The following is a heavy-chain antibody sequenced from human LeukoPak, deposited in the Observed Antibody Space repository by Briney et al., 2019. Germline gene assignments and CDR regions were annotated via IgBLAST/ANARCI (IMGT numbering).Heavy chain of an antibody. CDR2: ITSSSRTI. CDR1: GFSFSDCS. V-gene: IGHV3-48*02. Sequence: PGGSLRLSCAASGFSFSDCSMHWVRQAPGKGLEWVSYITSSSRTIYYADSVKGRFTISRDNAKNSLFLQMNSLRDEDTAVYSCARGGDGAPFYPDYWGQGTLVTVSS. D-gene: IGHD4/OR15-4a*01. J-gene: IGHJ4*02. CDR3: ARGGDGAPFYPDY.